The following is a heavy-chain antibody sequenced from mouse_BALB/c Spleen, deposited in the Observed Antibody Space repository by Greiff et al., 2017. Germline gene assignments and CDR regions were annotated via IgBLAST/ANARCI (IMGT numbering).Heavy chain of an antibody. D-gene: IGHD4-1*01. CDR2: IYPGNSDT. Sequence: VQLQQSGTVLARPGASVKMSCKASGYTFTSYWMHWVKQRPGQGLEWIGAIYPGNSDTSYNQKFKGKAKLTAVTSTSTAYMELSSLTNEDSAVYYCTRAGTGDYAMDYWGQGTSVTVSS. V-gene: IGHV1-5*01. CDR1: GYTFTSYW. CDR3: TRAGTGDYAMDY. J-gene: IGHJ4*01.